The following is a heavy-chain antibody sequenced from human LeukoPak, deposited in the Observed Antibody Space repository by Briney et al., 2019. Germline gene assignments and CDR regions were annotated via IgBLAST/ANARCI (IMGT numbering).Heavy chain of an antibody. V-gene: IGHV4-59*01. CDR1: GGSTSSYY. Sequence: KPSETLSLTCTVSGGSTSSYYWSWIRQPPGKGLEWIGYIYYSGSTNYNPSLKSRVTISVDTSKNQFSLKLSSVTAADTAVYYCARGLLDGYTHPAAFDIWGQGTMVTVSS. D-gene: IGHD5-24*01. J-gene: IGHJ3*02. CDR3: ARGLLDGYTHPAAFDI. CDR2: IYYSGST.